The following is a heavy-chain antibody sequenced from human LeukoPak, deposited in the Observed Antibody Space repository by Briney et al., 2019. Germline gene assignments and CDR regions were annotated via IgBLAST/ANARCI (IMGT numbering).Heavy chain of an antibody. CDR2: ISYDGSNK. V-gene: IGHV3-30-3*01. CDR1: GFTFSGYP. D-gene: IGHD4-11*01. CDR3: ARRHDYSNYPDY. Sequence: PGGSLRLSCAASGFTFSGYPIHWVRQAPGKGLEWVAVISYDGSNKYYADSVKGRFTISRDNSKNTLYLQMNSLRAEDTAVYYCARRHDYSNYPDYWGQGTLVTVSS. J-gene: IGHJ4*02.